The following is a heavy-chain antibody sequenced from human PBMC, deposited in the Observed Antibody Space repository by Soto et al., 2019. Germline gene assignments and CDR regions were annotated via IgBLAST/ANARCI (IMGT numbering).Heavy chain of an antibody. J-gene: IGHJ6*02. CDR2: IIPIFGTA. CDR3: WAKGLLTYYYYGMDV. D-gene: IGHD2-8*01. Sequence: QVQLVQSGAEVKKPGSSVKVSCKASGGTFSSYAISWVRQAPGQGLEWMGGIIPIFGTADYAQKFQGRVTITADEDTTTTSLELSSIRCEDTTAYYCWAKGLLTYYYYGMDVWGQGTTVTVSS. V-gene: IGHV1-69*12. CDR1: GGTFSSYA.